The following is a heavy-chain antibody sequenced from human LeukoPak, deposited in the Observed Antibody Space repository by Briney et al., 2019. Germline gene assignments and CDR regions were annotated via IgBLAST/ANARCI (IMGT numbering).Heavy chain of an antibody. CDR2: INSDGSST. CDR3: ASVFDWLLSPTDY. CDR1: GFTFSSYW. D-gene: IGHD3-9*01. Sequence: PGGSLRLSCAASGFTFSSYWMHWVRQAPGKGLVWVSRINSDGSSTSYADSVKGRFTISRGNAKNTLYLQMNSLRAEDTAVYYCASVFDWLLSPTDYWGQGTLVTVSS. V-gene: IGHV3-74*01. J-gene: IGHJ4*02.